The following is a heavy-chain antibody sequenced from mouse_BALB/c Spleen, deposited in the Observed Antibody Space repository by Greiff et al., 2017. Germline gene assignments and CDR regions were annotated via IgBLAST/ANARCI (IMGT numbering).Heavy chain of an antibody. D-gene: IGHD2-1*01. CDR2: INPYNDGT. J-gene: IGHJ3*01. V-gene: IGHV1-14*01. Sequence: EVKLQESGPELVKPGASVKMSCKASGYTFTSYVMHWVKQKPGQGLEWIGYINPYNDGTKYNEKFKGKATLTSDKSSSTAYMELSSLTSEDSAVYYCALYYGNYGAWFAYWGQGTLVTVSA. CDR3: ALYYGNYGAWFAY. CDR1: GYTFTSYV.